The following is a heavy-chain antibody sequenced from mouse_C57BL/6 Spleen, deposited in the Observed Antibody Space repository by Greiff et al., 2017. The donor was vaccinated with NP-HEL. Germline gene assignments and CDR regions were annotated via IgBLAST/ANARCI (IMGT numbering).Heavy chain of an antibody. D-gene: IGHD4-1*02. CDR2: ISSGGDYI. Sequence: EVHLVESGEGLVKPGGSLKLSCAASGFTFSSYAMSWVRQTPEKRLEWVAYISSGGDYIYYADTVKGRFTISRDNARNTLYLQMSSLKSEDTAMYYCTREGNWDENYAMDYWGQGTSVTVSS. CDR1: GFTFSSYA. J-gene: IGHJ4*01. V-gene: IGHV5-9-1*02. CDR3: TREGNWDENYAMDY.